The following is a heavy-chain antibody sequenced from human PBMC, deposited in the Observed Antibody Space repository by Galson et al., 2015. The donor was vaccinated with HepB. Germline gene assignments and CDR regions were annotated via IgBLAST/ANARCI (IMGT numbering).Heavy chain of an antibody. CDR2: IVPFFGTP. CDR3: GTDLAYGCNSGYRLDY. Sequence: SVKVSCKASGGNFNSYAISWVRQAPGQGLEWMGGIVPFFGTPNYAQKFQGRVTITADTSTSTAYMDLSSLTSEDTAVYYCGTDLAYGCNSGYRLDYWGQGTLVSVTS. V-gene: IGHV1-69*06. J-gene: IGHJ4*02. D-gene: IGHD4-23*01. CDR1: GGNFNSYA.